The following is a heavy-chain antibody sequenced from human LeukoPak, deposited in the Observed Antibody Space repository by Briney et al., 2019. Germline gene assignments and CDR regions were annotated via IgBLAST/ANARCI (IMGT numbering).Heavy chain of an antibody. J-gene: IGHJ4*02. Sequence: GGSLRLSCAASGFTFSSYSMNWVRQAPGKGLEWVSSISSSSSYIYYADSVKGRFTISRDNAKNSLYLQMNSLRAEDTAVYYCARLLTGTVTDPTPGYWGQGTLVTVSS. CDR2: ISSSSSYI. D-gene: IGHD4-17*01. V-gene: IGHV3-21*01. CDR3: ARLLTGTVTDPTPGY. CDR1: GFTFSSYS.